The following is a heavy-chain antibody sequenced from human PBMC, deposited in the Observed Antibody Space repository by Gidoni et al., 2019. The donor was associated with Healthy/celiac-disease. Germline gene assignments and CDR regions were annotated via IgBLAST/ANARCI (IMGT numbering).Heavy chain of an antibody. CDR3: AKASGWYSDAFDI. J-gene: IGHJ3*02. Sequence: EVQLLESGGGLVQPGGSLRLSCAASGFTFSSYAMSWVRQATGKGLEWVSAISGSGGSTYYADSVKGRFTISRDNSKNTLYLQMNSLRAEDTAVYYCAKASGWYSDAFDIWGQGTMVTVSS. CDR1: GFTFSSYA. D-gene: IGHD6-19*01. CDR2: ISGSGGST. V-gene: IGHV3-23*01.